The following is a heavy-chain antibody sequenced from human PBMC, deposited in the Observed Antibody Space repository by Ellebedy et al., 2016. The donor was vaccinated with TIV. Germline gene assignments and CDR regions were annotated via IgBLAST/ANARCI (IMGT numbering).Heavy chain of an antibody. J-gene: IGHJ4*02. CDR2: ISHDGSNK. CDR1: GFTFSYYS. CDR3: TRGSSSRGYFDS. Sequence: GGSLRLSXEASGFTFSYYSMHWVRQAPGKGLEWVAVISHDGSNKYHAESVKGRFAISRDDSKNTLYLQMNTLRTEDTAVYFCTRGSSSRGYFDSWGQGTLVTVSS. D-gene: IGHD6-13*01. V-gene: IGHV3-30*09.